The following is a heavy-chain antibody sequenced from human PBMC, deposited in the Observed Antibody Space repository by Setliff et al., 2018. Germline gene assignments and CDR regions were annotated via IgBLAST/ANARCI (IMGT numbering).Heavy chain of an antibody. CDR3: ARVPLHSGSYGGYSYYGMDV. V-gene: IGHV4-59*11. D-gene: IGHD1-26*01. CDR1: GGSISSHY. Sequence: SETLSLTCTVSGGSISSHYWSWIRQPPGKGLEWVGRIYYSGSTNYNPSLKSRVTITVDTSKNQLSLKLSSVSAADTAVYYCARVPLHSGSYGGYSYYGMDVWGQGTTVTVSS. CDR2: IYYSGST. J-gene: IGHJ6*02.